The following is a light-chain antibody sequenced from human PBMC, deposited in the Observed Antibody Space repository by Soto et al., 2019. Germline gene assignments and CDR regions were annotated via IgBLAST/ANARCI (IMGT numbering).Light chain of an antibody. J-gene: IGKJ1*01. Sequence: EIVMTQSPATLSVSPGKRATLSCRARQSVSSSLAWYQQKRGQAPRLLIYDASTRATGIPARFSGSGSGTEFTLTISSLQSEDFAIYYCQQYNNWPRTFGQGTKVEIK. CDR3: QQYNNWPRT. CDR1: QSVSSS. CDR2: DAS. V-gene: IGKV3-15*01.